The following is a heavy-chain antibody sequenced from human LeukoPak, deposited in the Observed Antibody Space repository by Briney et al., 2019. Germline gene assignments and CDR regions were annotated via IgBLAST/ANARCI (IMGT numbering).Heavy chain of an antibody. CDR3: ARDTEDSRIWLARNFDY. D-gene: IGHD6-19*01. CDR1: GYSISSGHY. CDR2: LYHRGST. J-gene: IGHJ4*02. Sequence: SETLSLTCSVSGYSISSGHYWGWIRQPPGKGLEWIGSLYHRGSTYYNPSLKSRVTISVDTSKNQFSLKLRSVTAADTAIYYCARDTEDSRIWLARNFDYWGQGTRVTVSS. V-gene: IGHV4-38-2*02.